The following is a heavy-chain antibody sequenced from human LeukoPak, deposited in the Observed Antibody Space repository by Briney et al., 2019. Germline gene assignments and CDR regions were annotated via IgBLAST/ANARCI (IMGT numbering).Heavy chain of an antibody. Sequence: TGGSLRLSCAASGFTFSSYAMSWVRQAPGKGLEWVSAISGSGGSTYYADSVKGRFTISRDNSKNTLYLQMNSLRAEDTAVYYCTTDYDVDYYYGMVVWGQGTTVTVSS. J-gene: IGHJ6*02. D-gene: IGHD3-10*02. CDR1: GFTFSSYA. CDR3: TTDYDVDYYYGMVV. CDR2: ISGSGGST. V-gene: IGHV3-23*01.